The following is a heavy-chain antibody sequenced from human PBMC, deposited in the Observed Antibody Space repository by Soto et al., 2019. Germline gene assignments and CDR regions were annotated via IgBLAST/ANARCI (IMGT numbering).Heavy chain of an antibody. CDR3: ANRKWPGAGGYKNDYFDY. V-gene: IGHV3-30*18. D-gene: IGHD5-12*01. J-gene: IGHJ4*02. Sequence: GGSLRLSCAASGFTFSSYGMHWVRQAPGKGLEWVAVISYDGSNKYYADSVKGRFTISRDNSKNTLYLQMNSLIAEDTAVYYCANRKWPGAGGYKNDYFDYWGQGTLVTVSS. CDR2: ISYDGSNK. CDR1: GFTFSSYG.